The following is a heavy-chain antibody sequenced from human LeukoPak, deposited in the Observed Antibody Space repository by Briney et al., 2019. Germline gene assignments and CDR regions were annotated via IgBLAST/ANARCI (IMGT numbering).Heavy chain of an antibody. V-gene: IGHV3-30*02. Sequence: GGSLRLSCAASGFSFSSYGMNWVRQAPGKGLEWVTFIRYDGSNQYYADSVKGRFTISRDNSMNTLYLQMNSLRPEDTAVYYCAKDMEYYYDSSGYYWGQGTLVTVSS. CDR3: AKDMEYYYDSSGYY. J-gene: IGHJ4*02. CDR1: GFSFSSYG. CDR2: IRYDGSNQ. D-gene: IGHD3-22*01.